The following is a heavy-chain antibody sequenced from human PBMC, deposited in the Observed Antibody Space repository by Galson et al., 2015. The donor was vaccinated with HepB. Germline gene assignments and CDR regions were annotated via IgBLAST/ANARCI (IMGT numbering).Heavy chain of an antibody. Sequence: SLRLSCAASGFTFSDYYMSWIRQAPGKGLEWLSYISSTGTYTNYADSVKGRFTISRDNAKNSLYLQMNSLRAEDTAVYFCARENDRSGFYPTDCWGQGTLVAYSS. D-gene: IGHD3-22*01. V-gene: IGHV3-11*05. CDR1: GFTFSDYY. CDR3: ARENDRSGFYPTDC. CDR2: ISSTGTYT. J-gene: IGHJ4*02.